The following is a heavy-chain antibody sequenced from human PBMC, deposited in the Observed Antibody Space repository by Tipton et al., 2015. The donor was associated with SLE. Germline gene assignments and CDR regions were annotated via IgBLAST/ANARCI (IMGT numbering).Heavy chain of an antibody. Sequence: LSLTCEASIFSLTDFWMTWVRQAPGKGLEWVATIKGDGSETFYVGSVKGRFSISRDKSANALYLQMNSLRGEDTAVYYCARDLFDYWGQGILVTVSS. CDR2: IKGDGSET. CDR1: IFSLTDFW. CDR3: ARDLFDY. J-gene: IGHJ4*02. V-gene: IGHV3-7*01.